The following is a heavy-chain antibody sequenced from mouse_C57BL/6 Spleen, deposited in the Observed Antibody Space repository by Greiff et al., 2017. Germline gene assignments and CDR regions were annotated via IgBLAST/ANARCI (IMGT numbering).Heavy chain of an antibody. V-gene: IGHV1-50*01. CDR3: ARGAAQFDY. Sequence: VQLQQPGAELVKPGASVKLSCKASGYTFTSYWMQWVKQRPGQGLEWIGEIDPSDSYTNYNQKFKGKATLTVDTSSSTAYMQLSSLTSEDSAVYYCARGAAQFDYWGQGTTLTVSS. CDR2: IDPSDSYT. CDR1: GYTFTSYW. D-gene: IGHD3-2*02. J-gene: IGHJ2*01.